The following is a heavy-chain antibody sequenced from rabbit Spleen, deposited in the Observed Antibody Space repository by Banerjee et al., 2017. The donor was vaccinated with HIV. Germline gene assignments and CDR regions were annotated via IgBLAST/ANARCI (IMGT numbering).Heavy chain of an antibody. D-gene: IGHD8-1*01. CDR1: GFTFSGYY. J-gene: IGHJ6*01. CDR3: ARDTGTSFSTYGMDL. V-gene: IGHV1S40*01. CDR2: IDGGSSGRT. Sequence: GASLTLTCTASGFTFSGYYMCWVRQAPGKGVEWIGCIDGGSSGRTYSATWATGRFTISKTSSTTVTLQMTSLTVADTATYFCARDTGTSFSTYGMDLWGPGTLVTVS.